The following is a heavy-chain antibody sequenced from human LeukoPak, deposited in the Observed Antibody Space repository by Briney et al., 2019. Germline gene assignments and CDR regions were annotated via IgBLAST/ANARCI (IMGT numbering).Heavy chain of an antibody. D-gene: IGHD1-26*01. Sequence: SETLSLTCTVSGGSIITGNYYWTWIRQPAGKGLEWIGRIYSSGSTNYNPSLKSRVTISVDTSKNQFSLKLSSVTAADTAVYYCARDPGGSYPSYYMDVWGKGTTVTISS. J-gene: IGHJ6*03. CDR1: GGSIITGNYY. CDR2: IYSSGST. V-gene: IGHV4-61*02. CDR3: ARDPGGSYPSYYMDV.